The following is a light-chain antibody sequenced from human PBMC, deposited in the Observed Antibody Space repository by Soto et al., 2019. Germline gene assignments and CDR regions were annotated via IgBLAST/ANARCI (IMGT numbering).Light chain of an antibody. CDR1: SSDVGGYNY. CDR2: DVS. Sequence: QSVLTQPRSVSGSPGQSVTISYTGTSSDVGGYNYVSWYQQHPGKAPKLMIYDVSKRPSGVPDRFSGSKSATSASLAISGLQSEDEADYYCAAWDNSLTTFYVFGTGTKVTVL. V-gene: IGLV2-11*01. CDR3: AAWDNSLTTFYV. J-gene: IGLJ1*01.